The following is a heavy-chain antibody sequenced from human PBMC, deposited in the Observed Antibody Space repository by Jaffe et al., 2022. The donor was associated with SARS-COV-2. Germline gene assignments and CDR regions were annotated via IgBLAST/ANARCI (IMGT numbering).Heavy chain of an antibody. D-gene: IGHD3-16*01. V-gene: IGHV3-15*01. CDR2: VKSRIDGEPT. CDR1: GFTFSYAW. Sequence: EVQLVESGGGLVKPGGSLRLSCAASGFTFSYAWMNWVRQAPGKGLEWVGRVKSRIDGEPTDYAAPVKGRFTISRDASKNVLYLQMNSLKTEDTGVYFCTTGFNPLGAWGQGTLVTVSS. CDR3: TTGFNPLGA. J-gene: IGHJ5*02.